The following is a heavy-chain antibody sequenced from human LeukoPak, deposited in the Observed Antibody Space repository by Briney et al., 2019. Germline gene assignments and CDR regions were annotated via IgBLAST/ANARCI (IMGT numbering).Heavy chain of an antibody. V-gene: IGHV4-34*01. CDR2: INHSGST. J-gene: IGHJ4*02. Sequence: SETLSLTCAVYGGSFSGYYWSWIRQTPGKGLEWIGEINHSGSTNYNPSLKSRVTISVDTSKNQFSLKLSSVTAADTAVYYCARALYDTEDWGPGTLVTVSS. CDR3: ARALYDTED. D-gene: IGHD3-22*01. CDR1: GGSFSGYY.